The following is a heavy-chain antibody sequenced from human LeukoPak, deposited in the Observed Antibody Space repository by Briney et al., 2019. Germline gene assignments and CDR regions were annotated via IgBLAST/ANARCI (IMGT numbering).Heavy chain of an antibody. V-gene: IGHV3-48*02. CDR2: ISSSSSTI. Sequence: GGSLRLSCAASGFTFSSYSMNWVRQAPGKGLEWVSYISSSSSTIYYADSVKGRFTISRDNAKNSLYLQMNSLRDEDTAVYYCARGSNDYVWGSYLGAFDIWGQGTMVTVSS. J-gene: IGHJ3*02. D-gene: IGHD3-16*02. CDR3: ARGSNDYVWGSYLGAFDI. CDR1: GFTFSSYS.